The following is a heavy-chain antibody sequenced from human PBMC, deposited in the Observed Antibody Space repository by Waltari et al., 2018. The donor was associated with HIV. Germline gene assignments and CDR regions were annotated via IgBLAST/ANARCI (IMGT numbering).Heavy chain of an antibody. V-gene: IGHV3-30*18. CDR3: AKDAYGGHPKNWFDS. D-gene: IGHD3-10*01. CDR2: ISSDGGNQ. Sequence: QVQRVESGGGVVQPGKSLRHSCAASGLTFRAYDRHWVRQAPGKGRESVTFISSDGGNQYYADSVKGRFTISRDNSKKTLSLEMNSLKIEDTAMYYCAKDAYGGHPKNWFDSWGQGILVTVSS. CDR1: GLTFRAYD. J-gene: IGHJ5*01.